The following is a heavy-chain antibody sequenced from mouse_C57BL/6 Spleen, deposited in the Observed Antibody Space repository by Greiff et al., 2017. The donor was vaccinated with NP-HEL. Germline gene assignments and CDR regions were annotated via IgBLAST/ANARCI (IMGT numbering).Heavy chain of an antibody. CDR1: GYAFSSYW. CDR2: IYPGDGDT. D-gene: IGHD2-4*01. V-gene: IGHV1-80*01. Sequence: QVQLKQSGAELVKPGASVKISCKASGYAFSSYWMNWVKQRPGKGLEWIGQIYPGDGDTNYNGKFKGKATLTADKSSSTAYMQLSSLTSEDSAVYFCARAHYDYDCCDYWGQGTTLTVSS. J-gene: IGHJ2*01. CDR3: ARAHYDYDCCDY.